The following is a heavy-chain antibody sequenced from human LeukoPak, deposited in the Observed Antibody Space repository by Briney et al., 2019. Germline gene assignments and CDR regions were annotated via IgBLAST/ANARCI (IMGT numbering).Heavy chain of an antibody. Sequence: PGGSLRLSCAASGFTFSSYAMSWVRQVPGKGLEWVSVISGSGDNTYYADSVKGRFTISRDNSKNTLYLQMNSLRPEDTALFYCAGDLGIFSTGWVPAPYFGHWGQGTLVTVSS. CDR2: ISGSGDNT. CDR1: GFTFSSYA. V-gene: IGHV3-23*01. CDR3: AGDLGIFSTGWVPAPYFGH. J-gene: IGHJ4*02. D-gene: IGHD6-19*01.